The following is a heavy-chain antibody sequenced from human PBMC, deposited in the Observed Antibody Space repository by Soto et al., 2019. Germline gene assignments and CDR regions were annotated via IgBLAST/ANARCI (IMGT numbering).Heavy chain of an antibody. V-gene: IGHV1-58*02. Sequence: SVKVSCKTSGLSFSSSAMQWVRQAPGQRLEWIGWIVVGTNKTHYAQNLQERDTITRDMSTSSVYMELSSLRPEDTAVYYCARNLEQQLPKHYYYYGMDVWGQGTTVTVSS. D-gene: IGHD6-13*01. CDR2: IVVGTNKT. CDR1: GLSFSSSA. CDR3: ARNLEQQLPKHYYYYGMDV. J-gene: IGHJ6*02.